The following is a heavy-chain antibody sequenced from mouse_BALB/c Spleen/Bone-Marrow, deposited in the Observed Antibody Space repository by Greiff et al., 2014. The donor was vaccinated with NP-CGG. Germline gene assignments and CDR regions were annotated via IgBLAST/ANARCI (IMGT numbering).Heavy chain of an antibody. V-gene: IGHV1S56*01. D-gene: IGHD3-2*01. CDR3: ARSGDSSGYGFAY. J-gene: IGHJ3*01. Sequence: QVHVKQSGPELVKPGALVKISCKASGYTFTSYDINWVKQRPGQGLEWIGWTYPGDGSTKYNEKFKGKATLTADKSSSTAYMQLSSLTSENSAVYFCARSGDSSGYGFAYWGQGTLVTVSA. CDR2: TYPGDGST. CDR1: GYTFTSYD.